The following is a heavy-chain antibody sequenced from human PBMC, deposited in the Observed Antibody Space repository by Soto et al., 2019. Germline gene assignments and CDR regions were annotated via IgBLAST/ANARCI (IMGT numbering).Heavy chain of an antibody. CDR3: ARAGAAPYYYCGMDV. J-gene: IGHJ6*02. Sequence: QVQLVQFGAEVRKPGASVKVSCKASGYTFTSCGINWLRQARGQGLEWMGWINTYNGDTNDATKFQDRVTMTRDRSTSTAYMELRSLRSDAAAVYYCARAGAAPYYYCGMDVWGQGTRVTVSS. V-gene: IGHV1-18*01. CDR2: INTYNGDT. CDR1: GYTFTSCG. D-gene: IGHD2-15*01.